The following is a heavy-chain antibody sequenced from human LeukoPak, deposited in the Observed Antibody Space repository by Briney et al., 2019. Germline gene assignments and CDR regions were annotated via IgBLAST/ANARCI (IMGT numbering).Heavy chain of an antibody. Sequence: ASVKVSCKASGYTFTSHGISWVRQAPGQGLEWMGWINPDGGVTNYEQKFQGRVTMTRDTSISTAYMEVSRLRSDDTAVYYCARDGTTTVNAFDVWGQGTMVTVSS. D-gene: IGHD4-17*01. CDR3: ARDGTTTVNAFDV. J-gene: IGHJ3*01. CDR2: INPDGGVT. V-gene: IGHV1-2*02. CDR1: GYTFTSHG.